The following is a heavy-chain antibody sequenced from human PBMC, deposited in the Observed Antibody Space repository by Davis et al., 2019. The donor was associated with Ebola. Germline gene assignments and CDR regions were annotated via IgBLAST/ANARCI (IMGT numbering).Heavy chain of an antibody. D-gene: IGHD2-2*01. CDR3: AREIGVAVPGVMKDAFDI. J-gene: IGHJ3*02. V-gene: IGHV1-18*01. CDR1: GYSFTHYS. Sequence: ASVKVSCKASGYSFTHYSFSWVRQAPGQGLEWMGWVSGNNGKTDYAQKFQGRVTMTTDTSTSTAYMELRSLTSGDTAVYYCAREIGVAVPGVMKDAFDIWGQGTVVTVSS. CDR2: VSGNNGKT.